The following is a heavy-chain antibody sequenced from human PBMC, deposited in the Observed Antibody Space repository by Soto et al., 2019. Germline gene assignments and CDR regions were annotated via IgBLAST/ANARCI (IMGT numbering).Heavy chain of an antibody. V-gene: IGHV1-3*05. D-gene: IGHD2-8*01. CDR2: INAGNGNT. CDR1: GYTFTSYA. J-gene: IGHJ4*02. CDR3: ARADGVACVGR. Sequence: QVQLVQSGAEEKKPGASVKVSCKASGYTFTSYAMHWVRQAPGQRLEWMGGINAGNGNTKYLQKFQSRVTITRDTAASTPYMQLGSLRSDDTAVYYCARADGVACVGRWGQGTLVTVSS.